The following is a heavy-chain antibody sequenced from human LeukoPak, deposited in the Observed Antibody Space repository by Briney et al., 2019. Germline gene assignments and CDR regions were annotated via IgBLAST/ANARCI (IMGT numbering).Heavy chain of an antibody. D-gene: IGHD6-19*01. CDR3: ARNHGGLYSSGWDYYFDY. Sequence: GASVKVSCKASGYTFTDYYMHWVRQAPGQGLEWMGWINPNSGDTNYAQKFQGRVTMTRDTSTSTVYMELSSLRSEDTAVYYCARNHGGLYSSGWDYYFDYWGQGTLVTVSS. V-gene: IGHV1-2*02. J-gene: IGHJ4*02. CDR1: GYTFTDYY. CDR2: INPNSGDT.